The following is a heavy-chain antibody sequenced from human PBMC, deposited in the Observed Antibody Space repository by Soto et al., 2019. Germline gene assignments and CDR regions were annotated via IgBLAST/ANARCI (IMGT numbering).Heavy chain of an antibody. V-gene: IGHV4-59*01. Sequence: SSETLSLTCTVSGGSISSYYWSWIRQPPGKGLEWIGYIYYSGSTNYNPSLKSRVTISVDTSKNQFSLKLSSVTAADTAVYYCARTQHDHGDYLPYYYYGMDVWGQGTTVTVSS. CDR2: IYYSGST. J-gene: IGHJ6*02. CDR1: GGSISSYY. CDR3: ARTQHDHGDYLPYYYYGMDV. D-gene: IGHD4-17*01.